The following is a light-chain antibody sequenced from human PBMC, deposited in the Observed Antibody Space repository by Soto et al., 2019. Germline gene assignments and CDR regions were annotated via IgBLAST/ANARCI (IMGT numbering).Light chain of an antibody. CDR3: QQYGSSPRVT. Sequence: EIVLTQSPGTLSLSPGERATLSCRASQSVSSSYLAWYQQKPGQAPRLLIYGASSRATGIPDRFSGSGCGTDFILTISRLETEDFAVYYCQQYGSSPRVTFGGGTKVEIK. CDR2: GAS. CDR1: QSVSSSY. V-gene: IGKV3-20*01. J-gene: IGKJ4*01.